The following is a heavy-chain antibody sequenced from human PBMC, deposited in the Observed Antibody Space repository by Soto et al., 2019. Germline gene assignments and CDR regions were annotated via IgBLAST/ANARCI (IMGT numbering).Heavy chain of an antibody. J-gene: IGHJ3*02. Sequence: QVQLEQSGGGVVQPGRSLRLTCAVSGFNFSNYGMHWVRRSPGKGLEWVASVSSDGTKRFFTESVRGRFTISRDNSRKTLYLQMAGLRAGDTAVYYCVKDYLGSCNAFDIWGSGTVVIVSS. CDR1: GFNFSNYG. V-gene: IGHV3-30*18. CDR3: VKDYLGSCNAFDI. D-gene: IGHD2-2*01. CDR2: VSSDGTKR.